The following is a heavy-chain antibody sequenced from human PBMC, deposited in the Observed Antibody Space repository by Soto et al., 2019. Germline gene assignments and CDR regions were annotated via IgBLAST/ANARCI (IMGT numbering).Heavy chain of an antibody. J-gene: IGHJ4*02. V-gene: IGHV1-46*01. CDR3: ARAGYCSGGTCFHGNFDY. D-gene: IGHD2-15*01. CDR1: GYTFTTYY. CDR2: INPNGGST. Sequence: PSVKVSCKASGYTFTTYYMHWVRQAPGQGLEWMGIINPNGGSTTYAQKFQVRVTMTRDTSTSTVYMELSSLRSEDTAVYYCARAGYCSGGTCFHGNFDYWGQGTLVTVSS.